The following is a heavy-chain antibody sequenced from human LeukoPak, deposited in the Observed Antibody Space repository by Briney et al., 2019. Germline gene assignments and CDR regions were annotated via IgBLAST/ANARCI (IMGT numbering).Heavy chain of an antibody. CDR3: ASHRGDTYGPYDY. D-gene: IGHD5-18*01. Sequence: KPSETLSLTCAVYGGSLSGHYWSWIRQPPGKGLEWIGEINHSGSTNYNPSLKSRVTISVGTSNNKFSLKVNSVTAADTATYYCASHRGDTYGPYDYWGQGTLVTVSS. CDR1: GGSLSGHY. CDR2: INHSGST. V-gene: IGHV4-34*01. J-gene: IGHJ4*02.